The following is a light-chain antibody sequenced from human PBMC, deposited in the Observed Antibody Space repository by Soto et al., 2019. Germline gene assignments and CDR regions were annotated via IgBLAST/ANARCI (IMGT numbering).Light chain of an antibody. Sequence: QSVLXQPASVSGSPGQSISISCTGTRSDVGGYKHVSWYQQHPGKVPRLIIFDVSSRPSGVSHRFSGSKSGDTASLTISGLQAEDEADYYCSSYTSVNLYVFGTGTKVTVL. CDR1: RSDVGGYKH. V-gene: IGLV2-14*03. CDR3: SSYTSVNLYV. CDR2: DVS. J-gene: IGLJ1*01.